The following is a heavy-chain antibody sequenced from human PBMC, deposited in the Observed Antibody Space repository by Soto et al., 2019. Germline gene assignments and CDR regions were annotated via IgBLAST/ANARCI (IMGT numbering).Heavy chain of an antibody. CDR1: GGTFSSYA. CDR2: IITIFGTA. D-gene: IGHD6-19*01. Sequence: GASVKVSCKASGGTFSSYAISWVRQAPGQGLEWMGGIITIFGTANYAQKFQGRVTISADESTSTAYMELSSLRSEDTAVYYCARVTGYSSGCLDVWGQGTTVTVSS. J-gene: IGHJ6*02. CDR3: ARVTGYSSGCLDV. V-gene: IGHV1-69*13.